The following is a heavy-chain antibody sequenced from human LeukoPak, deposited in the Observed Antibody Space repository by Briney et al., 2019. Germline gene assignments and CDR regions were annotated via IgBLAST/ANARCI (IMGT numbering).Heavy chain of an antibody. CDR1: GGSISSGSYY. D-gene: IGHD1-26*01. CDR2: IYTSGST. CDR3: ARRVGRYAFDI. J-gene: IGHJ3*02. Sequence: SETLSPTCTVSGGSISSGSYYWSWIRQPAGKGLEWIGRIYTSGSTNYSPSLESRVTISVDPSKNQSSLKLSSVTAADTAVYYCARRVGRYAFDIWGQGTMVTVSS. V-gene: IGHV4-61*02.